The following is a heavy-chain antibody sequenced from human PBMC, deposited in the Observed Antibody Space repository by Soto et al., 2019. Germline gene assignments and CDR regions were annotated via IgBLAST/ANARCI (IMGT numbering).Heavy chain of an antibody. CDR2: IYHSGST. CDR1: GGSSGSGGYS. J-gene: IGHJ4*02. Sequence: SETLSLSCAVSGGSSGSGGYSWSWIRQPPGKGLEWIGYIYHSGSTYYNPSLKSRVTISVDRSKNQFSLKLSSVTAADTAVYYCARGGVDYYDSSGYYFSPYYFDYWGQGTLVTVSS. V-gene: IGHV4-30-2*01. D-gene: IGHD3-22*01. CDR3: ARGGVDYYDSSGYYFSPYYFDY.